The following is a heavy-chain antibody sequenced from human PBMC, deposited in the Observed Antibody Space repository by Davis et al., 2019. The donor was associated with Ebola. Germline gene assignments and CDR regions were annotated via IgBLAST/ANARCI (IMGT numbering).Heavy chain of an antibody. Sequence: PSETLSLTCTVSGGSISSGSYYWSWIRQPAGKGLEWIGHIYTSGSTNYNPSLKSRVTISVDTSKNQFSLKLSSVTAADTAVYYCARRSIAARLGHWGQGTLVTVSS. D-gene: IGHD6-6*01. CDR1: GGSISSGSYY. CDR2: IYTSGST. V-gene: IGHV4-61*09. J-gene: IGHJ4*02. CDR3: ARRSIAARLGH.